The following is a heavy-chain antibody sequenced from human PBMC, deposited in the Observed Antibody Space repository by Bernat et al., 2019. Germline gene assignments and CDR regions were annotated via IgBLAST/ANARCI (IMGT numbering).Heavy chain of an antibody. Sequence: QLQLQESGPGLVKPSETLSLTCTVSGGSISSSSYYWGWIRQPPGKGLEWIGSIYYSGSTYYNPSLNNRVTISVDTSKNQFSLTLSSVTAADTAVYYCARQGARITIFGVVIMGAFDIWGQGTMVTVSS. J-gene: IGHJ3*02. D-gene: IGHD3-3*01. V-gene: IGHV4-39*01. CDR1: GGSISSSSYY. CDR2: IYYSGST. CDR3: ARQGARITIFGVVIMGAFDI.